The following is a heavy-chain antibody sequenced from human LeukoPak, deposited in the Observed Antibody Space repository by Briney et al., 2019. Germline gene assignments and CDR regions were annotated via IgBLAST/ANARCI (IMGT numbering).Heavy chain of an antibody. Sequence: PGGSLRLSCAASEFTFSSYSMNWVRQAPGKGLEWVAVISYDGSNKYYADSVKGRFTISRDNSKNTLYLQMNSLRAQDTAVYYCARAHGRPAFDYWGQGTLVTVSS. CDR3: ARAHGRPAFDY. J-gene: IGHJ4*02. CDR1: EFTFSSYS. V-gene: IGHV3-30*03. D-gene: IGHD2-2*01. CDR2: ISYDGSNK.